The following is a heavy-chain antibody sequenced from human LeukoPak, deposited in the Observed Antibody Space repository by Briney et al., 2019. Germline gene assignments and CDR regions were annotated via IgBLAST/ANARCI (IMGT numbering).Heavy chain of an antibody. V-gene: IGHV4-39*01. CDR3: ARHASVDGNWPRPLDY. D-gene: IGHD6-19*01. J-gene: IGHJ4*02. Sequence: PSETLSLTCTVSGGSISSSPYYWGWVRQPPGKGLEWIGNIYYSGSTYYKASFKTRVTISVDTSKNQFSLQLTSVTAADTAVYYCARHASVDGNWPRPLDYWGQGSLVTVSS. CDR1: GGSISSSPYY. CDR2: IYYSGST.